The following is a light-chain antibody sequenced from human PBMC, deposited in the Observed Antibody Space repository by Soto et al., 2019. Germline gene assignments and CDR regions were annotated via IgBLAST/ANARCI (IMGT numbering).Light chain of an antibody. CDR1: QSVGSN. J-gene: IGKJ2*01. CDR2: GAS. V-gene: IGKV3-15*01. CDR3: QQYNDWPRT. Sequence: EIVMTQSPATLSVSPGERATLSCRASQSVGSNLAWYQQKPGQAPRLLISGASTRATGIPDRFSGSGSTFSSGSGKEFTLTISSLQSEDFAVYYCQQYNDWPRTFGQGTKLEIK.